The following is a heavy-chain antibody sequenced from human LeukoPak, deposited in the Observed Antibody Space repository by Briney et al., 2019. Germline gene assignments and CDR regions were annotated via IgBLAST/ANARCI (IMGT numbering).Heavy chain of an antibody. D-gene: IGHD4-23*01. Sequence: SETLSLTCTVSGGSINSYYWSWIRQPAGKGLEWIGRIYSSGSTNYNPSLKNRVSMSVDTSKNQFSMKLTSVTAADTAVYYCARGGKATVVTMWGQGILVTVSS. V-gene: IGHV4-4*07. CDR3: ARGGKATVVTM. CDR1: GGSINSYY. J-gene: IGHJ4*02. CDR2: IYSSGST.